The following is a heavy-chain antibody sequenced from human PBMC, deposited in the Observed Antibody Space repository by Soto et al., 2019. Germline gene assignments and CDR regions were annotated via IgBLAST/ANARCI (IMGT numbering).Heavy chain of an antibody. Sequence: PGWSLRLSCVSSVFTFISYAMTWVRQAPGKGLEWVSAISGGDGSPSYADSVKGRFTISRDNSKNTLYLHMNSLRADDTAAYYCAKWHTYNYDSLAFSGFDCWGQGTQVTVSS. CDR1: VFTFISYA. V-gene: IGHV3-23*01. CDR3: AKWHTYNYDSLAFSGFDC. D-gene: IGHD3-16*01. CDR2: ISGGDGSP. J-gene: IGHJ4*02.